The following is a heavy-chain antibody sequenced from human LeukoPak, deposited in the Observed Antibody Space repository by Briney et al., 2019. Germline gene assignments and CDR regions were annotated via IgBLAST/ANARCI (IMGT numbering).Heavy chain of an antibody. D-gene: IGHD3-10*02. Sequence: ASVKVSCKASGYTFTDYYIHWVRQAPGQGLEWMGWINPNSGGTNYAHKFLGRVTMTRDTSISAAYMELSRLTSDDTAVYYCARDMFRSSYFDYWGHGTLVTVSS. CDR1: GYTFTDYY. CDR3: ARDMFRSSYFDY. V-gene: IGHV1-2*07. J-gene: IGHJ4*01. CDR2: INPNSGGT.